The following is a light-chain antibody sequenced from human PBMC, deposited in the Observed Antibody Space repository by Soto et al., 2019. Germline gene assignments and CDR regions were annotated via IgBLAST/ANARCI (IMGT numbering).Light chain of an antibody. V-gene: IGKV3-11*01. CDR1: QSVNSF. J-gene: IGKJ2*01. CDR2: DAS. CDR3: QQRSGWPRT. Sequence: EIVLTQSPATLSLSPGERATLSCRASQSVNSFLAWYQQKPGQAPRLLIYDASNRAPGIPARFRGTGSGTDFTLTISSLEPEDFALYYCQQRSGWPRTFGRGTKLEFK.